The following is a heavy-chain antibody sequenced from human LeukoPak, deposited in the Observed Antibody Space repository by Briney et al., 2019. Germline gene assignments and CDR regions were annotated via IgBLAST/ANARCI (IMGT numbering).Heavy chain of an antibody. D-gene: IGHD2-2*01. Sequence: SETLSLTCTVSGGSITRDDYYWVWIRRPPGKGLEGMGYIYYSGRTNYNTSLKRRVTISVDTSKNQFSLKLSSVTAADPAVYYCARNDCSSTSCDFAVWGQGTTVTVSS. CDR1: GGSITRDDYY. CDR3: ARNDCSSTSCDFAV. J-gene: IGHJ6*02. CDR2: IYYSGRT. V-gene: IGHV4-61*08.